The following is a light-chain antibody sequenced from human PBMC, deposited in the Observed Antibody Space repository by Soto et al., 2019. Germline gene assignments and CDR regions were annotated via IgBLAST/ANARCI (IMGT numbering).Light chain of an antibody. Sequence: QAVVTQPPSVSGAPGQRVTISCTGSSSNIGAGYDVHWYQQLPGTAPKLLIYGNSNRPSGFPDRFSGSKSGTSASLAITGLQAEDESDYYCQSYDSSLSGSDVFGNGTKVTVL. CDR2: GNS. CDR3: QSYDSSLSGSDV. CDR1: SSNIGAGYD. V-gene: IGLV1-40*01. J-gene: IGLJ1*01.